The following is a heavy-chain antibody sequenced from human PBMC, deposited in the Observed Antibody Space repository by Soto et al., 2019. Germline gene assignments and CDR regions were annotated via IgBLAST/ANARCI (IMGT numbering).Heavy chain of an antibody. Sequence: QITLNESGPTLVKPTQPLTLTCTISGFSLTTSGVGVGWIRQSPVKAPEWLALIFWDDDKRYSPSLKSRLTITKNTSKNQVVLTMANLHPADTATYYCAHRVLRTVFGLVTTTAIYFDFWGQGTPVAVSS. CDR3: AHRVLRTVFGLVTTTAIYFDF. J-gene: IGHJ4*02. D-gene: IGHD3-3*01. CDR2: IFWDDDK. V-gene: IGHV2-5*02. CDR1: GFSLTTSGVG.